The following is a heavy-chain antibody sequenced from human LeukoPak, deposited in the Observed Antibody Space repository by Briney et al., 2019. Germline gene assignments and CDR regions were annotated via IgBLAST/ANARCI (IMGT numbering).Heavy chain of an antibody. J-gene: IGHJ5*02. D-gene: IGHD5-24*01. CDR3: ARDNSVRDEAWWFNP. CDR2: IYYSGTT. CDR1: GGSISSSNYY. Sequence: PSETLSLTCTACGGSISSSNYYWGRIRQPPGEGLEWIGSIYYSGTTYYNPSLKSRLTISVDTSKNHFSLRLRSVTAADTAVYYCARDNSVRDEAWWFNPWGQGTLVTVSS. V-gene: IGHV4-39*07.